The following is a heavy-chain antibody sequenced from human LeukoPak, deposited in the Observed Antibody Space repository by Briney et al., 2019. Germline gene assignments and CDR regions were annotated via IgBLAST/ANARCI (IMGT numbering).Heavy chain of an antibody. D-gene: IGHD6-13*01. Sequence: SETLSLTCTVSGGSISSYYWSWIRQPPGKGLEWIGYIYYSGSTNYNPSLKSRATISVDTSKNQFSLKLSSVTAADTAVYYCARRSYLDSSSSNWFDPWGQGTLVTVSS. CDR3: ARRSYLDSSSSNWFDP. J-gene: IGHJ5*02. CDR2: IYYSGST. V-gene: IGHV4-59*01. CDR1: GGSISSYY.